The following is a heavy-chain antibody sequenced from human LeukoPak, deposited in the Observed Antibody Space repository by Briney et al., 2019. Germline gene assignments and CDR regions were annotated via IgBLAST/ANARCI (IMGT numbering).Heavy chain of an antibody. CDR3: AKDYYYDFWSGYITNYYYYGMDV. Sequence: PGRSLRLSCAASGFTFSSYGMHWVRQAPGKGLEWVAVISYDGSNKYYADSVKGRFTISRDNSKNTLYLQMNSLRAEDTAVYYCAKDYYYDFWSGYITNYYYYGMDVWGQGTTVTVFS. CDR1: GFTFSSYG. V-gene: IGHV3-30*18. D-gene: IGHD3-3*01. J-gene: IGHJ6*02. CDR2: ISYDGSNK.